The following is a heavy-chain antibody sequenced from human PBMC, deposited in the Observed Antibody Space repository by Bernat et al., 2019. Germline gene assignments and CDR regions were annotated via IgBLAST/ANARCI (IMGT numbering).Heavy chain of an antibody. D-gene: IGHD5-24*01. CDR3: ARRDGYKSIIDY. Sequence: EVQLVESGGGLVQPGGSLRLSCAASGFTFSSYWMHWVRQAPDKGLVWVPRIDRDGSSTNYADSVRGRFTISRDNAKNTLYLQMNSLRAEDTAVYYCARRDGYKSIIDYWGQGTLVAVSS. V-gene: IGHV3-74*01. CDR1: GFTFSSYW. J-gene: IGHJ4*02. CDR2: IDRDGSST.